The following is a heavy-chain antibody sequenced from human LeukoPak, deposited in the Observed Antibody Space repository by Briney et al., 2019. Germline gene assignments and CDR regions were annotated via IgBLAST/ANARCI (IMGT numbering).Heavy chain of an antibody. V-gene: IGHV3-48*03. J-gene: IGHJ5*02. Sequence: GGSLRLSCAASGFTFSNYEMSWVRQAPGKGLGWVSYISAIDSTTYYADSVKGRFTISRDNAKNSLYLQMNSLRVEDTAVYHCARGLPNSNWPHWFDPWGQGTLVTVSS. CDR1: GFTFSNYE. CDR2: ISAIDSTT. CDR3: ARGLPNSNWPHWFDP. D-gene: IGHD6-13*01.